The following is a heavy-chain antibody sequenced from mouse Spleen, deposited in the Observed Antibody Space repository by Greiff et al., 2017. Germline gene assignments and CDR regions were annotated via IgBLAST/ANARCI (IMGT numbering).Heavy chain of an antibody. V-gene: IGHV14-4*01. D-gene: IGHD1-2*01. Sequence: VQLQQSGAELVRPGASVKLSCTASGFNIKDDYMHWVKQRPEQGLEWIGWIDPENGDTEYASKFQGKATITADTSSNTAYLQLSSLTSEDTAVYYCTTFATTATDWYFDVWGAGTTVTVSS. CDR1: GFNIKDDY. CDR2: IDPENGDT. CDR3: TTFATTATDWYFDV. J-gene: IGHJ1*01.